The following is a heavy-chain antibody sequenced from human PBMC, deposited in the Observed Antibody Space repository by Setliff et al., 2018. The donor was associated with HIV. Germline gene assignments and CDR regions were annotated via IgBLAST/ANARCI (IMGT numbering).Heavy chain of an antibody. CDR1: GGTFSSYG. Sequence: SVKVSCKASGGTFSSYGISWVRQAPGQGLEWMGGIVPIFGTANYAQKFQGRVTITTDESTRTAYMELSSLRSEDTAVYYCATDFAAQIVVVTAGNYWGQGTLVTVSS. V-gene: IGHV1-69*05. CDR2: IVPIFGTA. CDR3: ATDFAAQIVVVTAGNY. D-gene: IGHD2-21*02. J-gene: IGHJ4*02.